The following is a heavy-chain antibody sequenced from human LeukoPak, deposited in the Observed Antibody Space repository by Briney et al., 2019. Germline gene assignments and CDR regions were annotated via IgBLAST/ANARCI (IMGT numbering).Heavy chain of an antibody. Sequence: GSLRLSCAASGFTFSSYAMSWVRQAPGKGLEWVSATSGPGGSRDYADSVKGRFTISRDNSKNTLYLQMSSLRAEDTAIYYCAKKVGLVSAPLYYFDLWGQGTLVTVSS. D-gene: IGHD6-6*01. J-gene: IGHJ4*02. CDR1: GFTFSSYA. CDR3: AKKVGLVSAPLYYFDL. V-gene: IGHV3-23*01. CDR2: TSGPGGSR.